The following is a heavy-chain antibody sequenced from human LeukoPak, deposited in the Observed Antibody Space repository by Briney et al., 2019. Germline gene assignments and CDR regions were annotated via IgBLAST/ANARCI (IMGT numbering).Heavy chain of an antibody. V-gene: IGHV4-34*01. Sequence: SETLSLTCAVSGGSFSGYYWSWIRQPPGKGLEWIGEINHSGSTNYNPSLKSRVTISVDTSKNQFSLKLSSVTAADTAVYYCARSYYYGSGSYYMMAYYYYYMDVWGKGTTVTVSS. CDR1: GGSFSGYY. CDR2: INHSGST. CDR3: ARSYYYGSGSYYMMAYYYYYMDV. D-gene: IGHD3-10*01. J-gene: IGHJ6*03.